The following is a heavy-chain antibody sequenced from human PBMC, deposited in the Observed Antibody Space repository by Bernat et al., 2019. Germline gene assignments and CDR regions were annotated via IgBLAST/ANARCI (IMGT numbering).Heavy chain of an antibody. CDR2: KQRDGIPT. Sequence: QVQLVESGGGVVQPGGSLRLSCAASGFTLSNYGMHWVRQAPGKGLEWVAFKQRDGIPTYHRDSVKGRFTIFSDASKATLFLQMNSLRPEDTAVYYCVKNDGHWTTHNWGQGTLVSVSS. CDR3: VKNDGHWTTHN. J-gene: IGHJ4*02. D-gene: IGHD3/OR15-3a*01. CDR1: GFTLSNYG. V-gene: IGHV3-30*02.